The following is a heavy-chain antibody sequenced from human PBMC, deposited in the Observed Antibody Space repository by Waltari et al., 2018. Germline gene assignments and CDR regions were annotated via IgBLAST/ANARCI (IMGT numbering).Heavy chain of an antibody. D-gene: IGHD6-25*01. J-gene: IGHJ4*02. CDR1: GFVVRGNF. V-gene: IGHV3-53*02. CDR3: VREAYLAAGFDF. Sequence: EVQLVETGGGFIQPGGSLRVPWAPSGFVVRGNFMHWVRQAPGKGLEWVSLVNSAGNSFYADAVKGRFTISRDTSKNTLYLQMNSLRVEDTAMYYCVREAYLAAGFDFWGQGTPVTVSS. CDR2: VNSAGNS.